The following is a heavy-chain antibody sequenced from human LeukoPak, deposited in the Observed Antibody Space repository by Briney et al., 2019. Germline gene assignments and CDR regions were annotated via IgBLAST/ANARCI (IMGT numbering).Heavy chain of an antibody. CDR1: GGSISSSSYY. CDR2: IYYSGST. V-gene: IGHV4-39*01. CDR3: ARHRTYYYGSGRGHFDY. Sequence: PSETLSLTCTVSGGSISSSSYYWGWIRQPPGKGLEWIGSIYYSGSTYYNPSLKSRVTISVDTSKNQFSLKLSSVTAADTAVYYCARHRTYYYGSGRGHFDYWGQGTLVTVSS. D-gene: IGHD3-10*01. J-gene: IGHJ4*02.